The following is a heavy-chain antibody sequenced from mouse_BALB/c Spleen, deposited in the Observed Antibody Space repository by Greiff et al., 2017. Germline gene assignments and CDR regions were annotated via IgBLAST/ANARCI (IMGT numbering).Heavy chain of an antibody. CDR2: ISSGSSTI. CDR3: ARPSYYGSSYWYFDV. D-gene: IGHD1-1*01. J-gene: IGHJ1*01. V-gene: IGHV5-17*02. Sequence: EVMLVESGGGLVQPGGSRKLSCAASGFTFSSFGMHWVRQAPEKGLEWVAYISSGSSTIYYADTVKGRFTISRDNPKNTLFLQVTSLRSEDTAMYYCARPSYYGSSYWYFDVWGAGTTVTVSS. CDR1: GFTFSSFG.